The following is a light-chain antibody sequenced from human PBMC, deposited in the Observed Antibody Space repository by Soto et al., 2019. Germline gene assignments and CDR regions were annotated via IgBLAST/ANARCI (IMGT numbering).Light chain of an antibody. Sequence: DIQMTQSPATLSASVGDRVTITCRASQNISRWLAWYQQRPGKAPELLIYDASSLRSGVPSRFSGSGSGTEFTLTISSLQPDDFATYYCQQYNTYSFGQGTKVEIK. CDR3: QQYNTYS. CDR1: QNISRW. V-gene: IGKV1-5*01. J-gene: IGKJ1*01. CDR2: DAS.